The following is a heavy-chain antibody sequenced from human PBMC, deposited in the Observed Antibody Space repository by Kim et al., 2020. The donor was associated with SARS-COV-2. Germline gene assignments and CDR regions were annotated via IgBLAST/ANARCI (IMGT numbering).Heavy chain of an antibody. CDR1: GGTFSSYA. CDR3: VRASCFYDSIGYQFDY. V-gene: IGHV1-69*04. Sequence: SVKVSCKASGGTFSSYAISWVRQAPGQGLEWMGRIIPMFGIANYAQKFQGRVTITADKSPSTAYMELSSLRSEDTAVYYCVRASCFYDSIGYQFDYWGQ. D-gene: IGHD3-22*01. J-gene: IGHJ4*02. CDR2: IIPMFGIA.